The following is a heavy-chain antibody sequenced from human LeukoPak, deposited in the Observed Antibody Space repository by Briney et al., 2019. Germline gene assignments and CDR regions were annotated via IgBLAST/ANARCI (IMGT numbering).Heavy chain of an antibody. CDR3: ARVGPGGTLYLDY. V-gene: IGHV1-46*01. Sequence: ASVKDSCKASGYTFTSYYMHWVRQAPGQGLEWMGIINPSVGSTSYAQKFQGRVTMTRDTSTSTVYMELSSLRSEDTAVYYCARVGPGGTLYLDYWDQGTLVTVSS. CDR1: GYTFTSYY. CDR2: INPSVGST. J-gene: IGHJ4*02. D-gene: IGHD6-13*01.